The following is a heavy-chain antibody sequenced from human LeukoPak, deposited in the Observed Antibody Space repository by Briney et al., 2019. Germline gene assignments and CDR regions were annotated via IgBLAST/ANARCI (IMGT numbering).Heavy chain of an antibody. J-gene: IGHJ4*02. V-gene: IGHV3-9*03. CDR2: ISWNSGSI. CDR3: AKSIGYDFWSGPLDY. Sequence: LRLSCAASGFTFDDYAMHWVRQAPGKGLEWVSGISWNSGSIGYADSVKGRFTISRDNAKNSLYLQMNSLRAEDMALYYCAKSIGYDFWSGPLDYWGQGTLVTVSS. CDR1: GFTFDDYA. D-gene: IGHD3-3*01.